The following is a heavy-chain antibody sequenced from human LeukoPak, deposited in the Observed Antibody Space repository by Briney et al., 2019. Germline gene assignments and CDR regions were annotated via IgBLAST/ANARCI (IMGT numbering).Heavy chain of an antibody. CDR3: ATSLYNSGT. Sequence: GGSLRLSCAASGFTFSSYEMNWVRQAPGKGLEWVSYISSSGTTIFYADSVKGRFTISRDNAKNSLYLQMNSLRADDTAVYYCATSLYNSGTWGQGILVTVSS. J-gene: IGHJ4*02. V-gene: IGHV3-48*03. D-gene: IGHD3-10*01. CDR1: GFTFSSYE. CDR2: ISSSGTTI.